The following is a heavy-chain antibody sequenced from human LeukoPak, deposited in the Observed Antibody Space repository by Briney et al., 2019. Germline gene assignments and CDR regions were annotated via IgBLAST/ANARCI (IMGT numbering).Heavy chain of an antibody. D-gene: IGHD6-6*01. J-gene: IGHJ4*02. V-gene: IGHV1-3*01. CDR2: VSGGKGNT. CDR1: GYIFTNYD. Sequence: GASVKVSCKTSGYIFTNYDINWGRQAPGQGLEWMGWVSGGKGNTKYSEKFQGRITITRDTSATTAYLELSSLRSEDSTVYFCARAFSASSSTIDYWGQGTLVIASP. CDR3: ARAFSASSSTIDY.